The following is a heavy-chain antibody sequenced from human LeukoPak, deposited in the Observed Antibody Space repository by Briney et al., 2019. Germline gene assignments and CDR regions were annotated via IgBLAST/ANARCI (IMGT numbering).Heavy chain of an antibody. Sequence: PSETLSLTCAVSGGSISSSNWWSWVRQPPGKGLEWIGEIYHSGSTNYNPSLKSRVTISVDTSKNQFSLKLSSVTAADTAVYYCARTPVLWFGELKRYYFDYWGQGTLVTVSS. CDR2: IYHSGST. V-gene: IGHV4-4*02. CDR3: ARTPVLWFGELKRYYFDY. J-gene: IGHJ4*02. D-gene: IGHD3-10*01. CDR1: GGSISSSNW.